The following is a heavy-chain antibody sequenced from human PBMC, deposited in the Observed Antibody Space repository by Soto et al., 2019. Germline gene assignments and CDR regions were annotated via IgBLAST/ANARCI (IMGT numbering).Heavy chain of an antibody. V-gene: IGHV4-39*01. CDR2: VYYRGRS. CDR1: GGSVTNSSYY. D-gene: IGHD4-4*01. J-gene: IGHJ4*02. CDR3: PSPRTTVMTQAYFDY. Sequence: SETLSLTCTVSGGSVTNSSYYWGWIRQSPGKGLEWIGSVYYRGRSYSKSSVKSRVTISVDTSKNQFSLNLNSVTASDTAVYFRPSPRTTVMTQAYFDYWGPGA.